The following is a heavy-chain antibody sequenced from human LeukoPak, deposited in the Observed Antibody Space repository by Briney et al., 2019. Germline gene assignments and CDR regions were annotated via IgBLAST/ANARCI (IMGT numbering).Heavy chain of an antibody. CDR1: GFTFSSHW. CDR2: INQDGSEK. J-gene: IGHJ4*02. V-gene: IGHV3-7*05. D-gene: IGHD3-10*01. Sequence: PGDSLRLSCAASGFTFSSHWMSWVRQAPGKGLECVASINQDGSEKYSMDSVKGRFTISRDNAKNSLYLQMNSLRGEDTAIYYCARDHVVRGLVWDYWGQGTLVTVFS. CDR3: ARDHVVRGLVWDY.